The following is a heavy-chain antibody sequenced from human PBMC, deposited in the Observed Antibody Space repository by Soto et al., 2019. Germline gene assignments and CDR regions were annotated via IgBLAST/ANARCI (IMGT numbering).Heavy chain of an antibody. CDR3: ARGKGMTVVPDTNYYYYGMDV. D-gene: IGHD3-22*01. V-gene: IGHV1-18*01. J-gene: IGHJ6*02. Sequence: ASVKVSCKASGYTFTSYGISWVRQAPGQGLEWMGWISAYNGNTNYAQKLQGRVTMTTDTSTSTAYMELRSLRSDDTAVYYCARGKGMTVVPDTNYYYYGMDVWGQGTTVTVSS. CDR1: GYTFTSYG. CDR2: ISAYNGNT.